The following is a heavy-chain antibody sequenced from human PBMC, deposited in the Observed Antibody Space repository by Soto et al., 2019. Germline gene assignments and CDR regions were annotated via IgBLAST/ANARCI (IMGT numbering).Heavy chain of an antibody. CDR2: IYYSGST. D-gene: IGHD4-17*01. V-gene: IGHV4-31*03. CDR3: AKSYGDSYYYYYGMDV. J-gene: IGHJ6*02. Sequence: SETLSLTCTVSGGSFRSGGYYWSWIRQHPGKGLEWIGYIYYSGSTYYNPSLKSRVTISVDTSKNQFSLKASDTATYYCAKSYGDSYYYYYGMDVWGQGTTVTVSS. CDR1: GGSFRSGGYY.